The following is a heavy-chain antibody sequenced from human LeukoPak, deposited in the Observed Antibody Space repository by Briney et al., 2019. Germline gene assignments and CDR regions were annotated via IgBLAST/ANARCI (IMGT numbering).Heavy chain of an antibody. D-gene: IGHD5-12*01. J-gene: IGHJ4*02. V-gene: IGHV1-69*06. CDR3: ARGDIVATRAFDY. CDR1: GRTFSSCA. CDR2: IIPIFGTA. Sequence: SVTVSCKASGRTFSSCAISWVRQAPGQGLEWMGGIIPIFGTANYAQKFQGRVTITADKSTSTAYMELSSLRSEDTAVYYCARGDIVATRAFDYWGQGTLVTVSS.